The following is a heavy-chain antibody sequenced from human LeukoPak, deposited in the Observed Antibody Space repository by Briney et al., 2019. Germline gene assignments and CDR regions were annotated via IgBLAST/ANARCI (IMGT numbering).Heavy chain of an antibody. CDR2: IKQDGSEK. Sequence: RGSLRLSCAASGFTFSSYWMSWVRQAPGKGLEWVANIKQDGSEKYYVDSVKGRFTISRDNAKNSLYLQMNSLRAEDTAVYYCARVYFDWLLSDWGQGTLVTVSS. CDR3: ARVYFDWLLSD. J-gene: IGHJ4*02. D-gene: IGHD3-9*01. V-gene: IGHV3-7*01. CDR1: GFTFSSYW.